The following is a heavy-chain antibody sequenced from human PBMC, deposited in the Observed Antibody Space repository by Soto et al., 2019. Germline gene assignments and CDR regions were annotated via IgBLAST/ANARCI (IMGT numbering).Heavy chain of an antibody. Sequence: SETLSLTCTVSGGSISSSSYYWGWIRQPPGKGLEWIGSIYYSGSTYYNPSLKSRVTISVDTSKNQFSLKLSSVTAADTAVYYCARHSGYCSGGSCYLRGAFDIWGQGTMVT. J-gene: IGHJ3*02. V-gene: IGHV4-39*01. CDR2: IYYSGST. CDR1: GGSISSSSYY. CDR3: ARHSGYCSGGSCYLRGAFDI. D-gene: IGHD2-15*01.